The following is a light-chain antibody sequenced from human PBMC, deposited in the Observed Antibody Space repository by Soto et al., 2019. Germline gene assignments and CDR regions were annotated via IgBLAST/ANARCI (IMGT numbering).Light chain of an antibody. J-gene: IGKJ1*01. CDR1: QSASSSY. CDR3: QQYGSSRT. CDR2: GAS. Sequence: EIVLTQSPGTLSLSPGERATLSCRASQSASSSYLAWYQQKPGQAPRLLSYGASARAAGIPDRFSGSGSGTDFTLTISRLEPEDFAVYYCQQYGSSRTFGQGTKVDIK. V-gene: IGKV3-20*01.